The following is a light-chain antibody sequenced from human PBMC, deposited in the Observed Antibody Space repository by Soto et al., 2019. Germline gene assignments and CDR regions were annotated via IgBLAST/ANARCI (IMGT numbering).Light chain of an antibody. J-gene: IGKJ1*01. CDR1: QIVNRN. Sequence: EIVLPQSPSTMSVSPVERATLSFMSSQIVNRNLAWYQQKPGQAPRLLIYDASTRATDIPARFSGGGSGTDFTLTISSLQAEDFAVYYCQQYETSLGLKFGKGTTGDIK. CDR3: QQYETSLGLK. V-gene: IGKV3-15*01. CDR2: DAS.